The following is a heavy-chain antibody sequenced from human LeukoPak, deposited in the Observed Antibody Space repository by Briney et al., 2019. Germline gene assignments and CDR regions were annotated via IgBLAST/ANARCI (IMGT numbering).Heavy chain of an antibody. Sequence: ASVTVSCKASGYTFTGYYMHWVRQAPGQGLEWMGWINPNSGGTNYAQKFQGRVTMTRDTSISTAYMELSRLRSDDTAVYYCAREHTTRGLRYFDWLVFDYWGQGTLVTVSS. CDR1: GYTFTGYY. CDR3: AREHTTRGLRYFDWLVFDY. D-gene: IGHD3-9*01. J-gene: IGHJ4*02. CDR2: INPNSGGT. V-gene: IGHV1-2*02.